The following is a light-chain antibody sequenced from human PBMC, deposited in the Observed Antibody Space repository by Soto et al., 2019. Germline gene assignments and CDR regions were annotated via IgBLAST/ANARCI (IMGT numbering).Light chain of an antibody. CDR3: QQYNNWPRT. CDR1: QSVSSN. Sequence: EIVLTQSQDTLSVSPGEGATLSCMASQSVSSNLAWYQQKPGQAPRLLIYGASTRATGIPARFSGSGSGTEFALTISSLQSEDFAVYYCQQYNNWPRTFGQGTKVHIK. CDR2: GAS. V-gene: IGKV3-15*01. J-gene: IGKJ1*01.